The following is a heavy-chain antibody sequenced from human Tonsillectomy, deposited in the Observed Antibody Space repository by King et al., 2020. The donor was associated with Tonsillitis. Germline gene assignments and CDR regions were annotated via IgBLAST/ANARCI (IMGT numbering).Heavy chain of an antibody. CDR1: GDSVSSNSAI. CDR3: ARAANYYDSSGDYYVDYFAY. D-gene: IGHD3-22*01. CDR2: TYFRSKWYN. V-gene: IGHV6-1*01. Sequence: QVQLQQSGPRLVKPSQTLSLTCAISGDSVSSNSAIWNWIRQSPSRGLEWLGRTYFRSKWYNDYALSVKSRITINPDTSKNQFSLQLNSVTPEDTAVYYCARAANYYDSSGDYYVDYFAYWGQGTLVTVSS. J-gene: IGHJ4*02.